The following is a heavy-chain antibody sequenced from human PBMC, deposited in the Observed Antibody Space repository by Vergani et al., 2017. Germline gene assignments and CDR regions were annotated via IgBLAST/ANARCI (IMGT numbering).Heavy chain of an antibody. Sequence: EVQLVQSGAEVKKPGESLTISCKGSGYSFTSYWIGWVRQMPGKGLEWMGIIYPGDSDTRYSPSFQGQVTISADKSISTAYLQWSSLKASDTAMYYCARQLGGYSYGIYYFDYWGQGTLVTVSS. CDR1: GYSFTSYW. CDR3: ARQLGGYSYGIYYFDY. CDR2: IYPGDSDT. D-gene: IGHD5-18*01. J-gene: IGHJ4*02. V-gene: IGHV5-51*01.